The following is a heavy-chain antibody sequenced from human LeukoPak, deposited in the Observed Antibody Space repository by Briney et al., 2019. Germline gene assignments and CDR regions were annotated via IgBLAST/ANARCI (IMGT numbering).Heavy chain of an antibody. D-gene: IGHD3-22*01. J-gene: IGHJ4*02. V-gene: IGHV4-39*01. CDR1: GGSISSTSYY. Sequence: SETLSLTCTVSGGSISSTSYYWGWIRQPPGKGLEWIGRIYYSGTTFYNPSLKSRVFMSVDTSKSQFSLQLNSVTAADTAVYYCAAITIIVVIDYWGQGTLVTVSS. CDR2: IYYSGTT. CDR3: AAITIIVVIDY.